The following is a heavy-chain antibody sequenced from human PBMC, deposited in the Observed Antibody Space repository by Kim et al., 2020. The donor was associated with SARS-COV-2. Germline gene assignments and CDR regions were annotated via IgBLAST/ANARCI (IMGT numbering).Heavy chain of an antibody. D-gene: IGHD1-1*01. V-gene: IGHV1-69*13. CDR1: GGTFSSYA. CDR3: AREGDNWHVLTDDHEFDP. CDR2: IIPIFGTA. Sequence: SVKVSCKASGGTFSSYAISWVRQAPGQGLEWMGGIIPIFGTANYAQKFQGRVTITADESTSTAYMELSSLRSEDTAVYYCAREGDNWHVLTDDHEFDPWGQGTLVTVSS. J-gene: IGHJ5*02.